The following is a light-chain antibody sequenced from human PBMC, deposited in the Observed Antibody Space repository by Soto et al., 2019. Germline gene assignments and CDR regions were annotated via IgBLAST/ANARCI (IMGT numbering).Light chain of an antibody. Sequence: QLVLTQPPSASGTPGQRVTISCSGGSSNIGTNAVNWYQQLPGTAHKLLIYNNNQRPSGVPDRFSGSKSGTSASLAISGLQSEDEADYYCAARDDSLNGYVFGTGTKLTVL. CDR1: SSNIGTNA. V-gene: IGLV1-44*01. CDR2: NNN. J-gene: IGLJ1*01. CDR3: AARDDSLNGYV.